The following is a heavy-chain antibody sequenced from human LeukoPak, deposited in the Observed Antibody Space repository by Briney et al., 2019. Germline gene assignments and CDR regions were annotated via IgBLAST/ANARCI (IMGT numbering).Heavy chain of an antibody. J-gene: IGHJ4*02. CDR1: GYTFTSYD. Sequence: ASVKVSCKASGYTFTSYDINWVRQATGQGLEWMGWMNPNSGNTGYAQKFQGRVTVTRNTSISTAYMELSSLRSEDTAVYYCARGRSGSYYQSLEFDYWGQGTLVTVSS. CDR2: MNPNSGNT. D-gene: IGHD1-26*01. CDR3: ARGRSGSYYQSLEFDY. V-gene: IGHV1-8*01.